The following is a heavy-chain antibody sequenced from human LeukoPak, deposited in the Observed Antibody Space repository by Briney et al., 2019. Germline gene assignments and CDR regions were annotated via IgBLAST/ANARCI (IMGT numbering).Heavy chain of an antibody. CDR1: GFTFSNYG. J-gene: IGHJ4*02. Sequence: GGSLRLSCAGSGFTFSNYGMHWVRQAPGKGLEWLAVISYDGSNKYYADSVTVRFTISRDNSRNTLYLQMNSLRAEDTAVYYCAKRGATRGIDYWGQGTLVTVSS. CDR2: ISYDGSNK. V-gene: IGHV3-30*18. CDR3: AKRGATRGIDY. D-gene: IGHD2-2*01.